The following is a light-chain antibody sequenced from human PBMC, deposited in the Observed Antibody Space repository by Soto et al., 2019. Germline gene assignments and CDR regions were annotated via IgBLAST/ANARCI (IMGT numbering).Light chain of an antibody. V-gene: IGKV1-27*01. Sequence: DIQMTQSPSSLAASVGDRVTISCRASQGISNYLAWYQQKPGKAPKLLIYARSTLQSGVSSRFTGSGSGTDFTLTISSLQPEDVAAYYCQKYNWPPFTFGPGTKVDI. CDR2: ARS. J-gene: IGKJ3*01. CDR3: QKYNWPPFT. CDR1: QGISNY.